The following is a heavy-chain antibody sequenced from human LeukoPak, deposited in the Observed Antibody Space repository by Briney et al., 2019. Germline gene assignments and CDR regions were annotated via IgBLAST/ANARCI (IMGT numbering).Heavy chain of an antibody. V-gene: IGHV3-23*01. CDR2: ISGSGGST. CDR1: GFTSSNSA. J-gene: IGHJ4*02. D-gene: IGHD3-3*01. CDR3: AKLGVYSKFWSGLYYFDY. Sequence: GGSLRLSCVASGFTSSNSAMSWVRQAPGQGLEWVSAISGSGGSTYYADSVKGRFTISRDNSKNTLYLQMNSLRAEDTAVYYCAKLGVYSKFWSGLYYFDYWGQGTLVTVSS.